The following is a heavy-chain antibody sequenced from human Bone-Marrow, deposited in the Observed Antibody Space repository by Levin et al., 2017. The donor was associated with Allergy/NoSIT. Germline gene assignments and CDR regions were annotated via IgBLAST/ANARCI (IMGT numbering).Heavy chain of an antibody. CDR3: ARGARPRGRSWVLDGLDI. V-gene: IGHV3-33*01. D-gene: IGHD6-13*01. CDR1: GFTFSDYG. CDR2: IWYDASHV. Sequence: GESLKISCAASGFTFSDYGIHWVRQAPGKGLEWVAVIWYDASHVYYADSVKGRFTISRDNSKNTLSLQMSSLRDEDTALYYCARGARPRGRSWVLDGLDIWGHGTMVTVS. J-gene: IGHJ3*02.